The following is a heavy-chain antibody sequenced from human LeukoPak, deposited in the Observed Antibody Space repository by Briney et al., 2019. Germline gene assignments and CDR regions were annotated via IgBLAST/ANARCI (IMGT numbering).Heavy chain of an antibody. D-gene: IGHD5-12*01. CDR1: GFTLRSYG. Sequence: GGSLRLSCAASGFTLRSYGMSWVRQAPGKGLEWVAATSGSGVNSYYADSVRGRFTISRDNSQNTLYLQMDSLRAEDTALYYCAKEYSGYDFDYWGQGTLVTVSS. CDR2: TSGSGVNS. CDR3: AKEYSGYDFDY. J-gene: IGHJ4*02. V-gene: IGHV3-23*01.